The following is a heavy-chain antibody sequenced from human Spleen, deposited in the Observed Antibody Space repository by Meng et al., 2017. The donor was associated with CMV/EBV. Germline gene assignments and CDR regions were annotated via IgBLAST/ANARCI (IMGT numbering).Heavy chain of an antibody. CDR2: IIPIPGVG. CDR1: GGTFTKYA. J-gene: IGHJ5*01. V-gene: IGHV1-69*10. D-gene: IGHD6-13*01. Sequence: SVKVSCKASGGTFTKYAISWVRQAPGQGLEWMGGIIPIPGVGNFAQKFHGRVTFSADKSTSTVYMNLSSLRSEDTAVYYCATGQSGSSWPWFFDFWGQGTLVTVSS. CDR3: ATGQSGSSWPWFFDF.